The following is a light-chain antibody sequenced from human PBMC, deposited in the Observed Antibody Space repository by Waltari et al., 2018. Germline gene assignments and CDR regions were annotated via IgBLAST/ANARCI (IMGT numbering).Light chain of an antibody. Sequence: VLTQSPASLAVSPGDAVILSCRASRSVRTNLVWYQQKAGQAPRTLIYGASTRASGGPYRFNGSVYETDFTLIISSLQSEDAAVYVCEQYYVWPPITFGGGNKLEI. CDR3: EQYYVWPPIT. CDR2: GAS. J-gene: IGKJ4*01. V-gene: IGKV3-15*01. CDR1: RSVRTN.